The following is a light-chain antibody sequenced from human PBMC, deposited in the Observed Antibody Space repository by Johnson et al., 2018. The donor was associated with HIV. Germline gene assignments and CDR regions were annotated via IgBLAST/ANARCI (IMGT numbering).Light chain of an antibody. J-gene: IGLJ1*01. Sequence: QSVLTQPPSVSAAPGQKVTISCSGSSSNIGNNYVSWYQQLPGTAPKLLIYENNKRPSGIPDRFSGSKSGTSATLGITGLQTGDDADYYCGTWDSSLSAYVFGMGTKVTVL. V-gene: IGLV1-51*02. CDR2: ENN. CDR3: GTWDSSLSAYV. CDR1: SSNIGNNY.